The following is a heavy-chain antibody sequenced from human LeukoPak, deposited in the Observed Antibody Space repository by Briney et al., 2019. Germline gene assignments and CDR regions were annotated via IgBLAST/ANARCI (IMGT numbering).Heavy chain of an antibody. CDR1: GFTFSSYS. J-gene: IGHJ4*02. Sequence: GGSLRLSCAASGFTFSSYSMNWVRQAPGKGLEWVSSISSSSSYIYYADSVKGRFTISRDNAKNSLYLQMNSLRAEDTAVYYCERDISGSYPPFDYWGQGTLVTVSS. V-gene: IGHV3-21*01. D-gene: IGHD1-26*01. CDR3: ERDISGSYPPFDY. CDR2: ISSSSSYI.